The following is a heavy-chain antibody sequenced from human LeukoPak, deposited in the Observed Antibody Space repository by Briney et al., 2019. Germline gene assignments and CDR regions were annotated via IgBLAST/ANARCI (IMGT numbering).Heavy chain of an antibody. V-gene: IGHV4-30-2*01. D-gene: IGHD3-16*01. CDR1: GGSISSGGYY. CDR3: ARVRLWGDFDY. Sequence: SETLSLTCTVSGGSISSGGYYWSWIRQPPGKGLEWIGYIYHSGSTYYNPSLKNRVTISVDRSKNQFSLKLSSVTAADTAVYYCARVRLWGDFDYWGQGTLVTVSS. J-gene: IGHJ4*02. CDR2: IYHSGST.